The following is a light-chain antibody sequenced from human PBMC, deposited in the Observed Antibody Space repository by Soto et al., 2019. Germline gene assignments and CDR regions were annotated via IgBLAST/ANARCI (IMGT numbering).Light chain of an antibody. V-gene: IGKV1-17*01. CDR1: QGIGND. Sequence: DIQMTQFPSSLSASVGDRVTITCRASQGIGNDLGWYQHKPGKAPKRLIFSASTLDSGVPSRFSGGGFGTEFTLTISSLQPEDFATYYCLHHYNYPLTLGGGTKVETK. J-gene: IGKJ4*01. CDR3: LHHYNYPLT. CDR2: SAS.